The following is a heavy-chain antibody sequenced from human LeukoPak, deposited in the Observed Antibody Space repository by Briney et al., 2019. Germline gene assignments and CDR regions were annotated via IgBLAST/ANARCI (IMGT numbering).Heavy chain of an antibody. CDR2: IYYSGST. J-gene: IGHJ4*02. CDR3: ARWTGSYASGFDY. V-gene: IGHV4-59*01. CDR1: GGSISSYY. Sequence: SETLSLTCTVSGGSISSYYWSWIRQPPGKGLEWIGYIYYSGSTDYKPSLKSRVTISVDTSKNQFSLKLSTVTAGDTVVYYCARWTGSYASGFDYWGQGTLVTVSS. D-gene: IGHD1-26*01.